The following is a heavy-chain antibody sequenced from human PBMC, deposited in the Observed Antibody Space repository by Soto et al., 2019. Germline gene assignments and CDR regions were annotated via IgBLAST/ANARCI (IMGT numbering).Heavy chain of an antibody. D-gene: IGHD2-21*01. Sequence: WGSLRLSCAASGFTCSSYSMNWVRQAPGKGLEWVSSISSSSSYIYYADSVKGRFTISRDNAKNSLYLQMNSLRAEDTAVYYCARDVATGVFDYWGQGTLVTVSS. CDR3: ARDVATGVFDY. J-gene: IGHJ4*02. CDR1: GFTCSSYS. CDR2: ISSSSSYI. V-gene: IGHV3-21*01.